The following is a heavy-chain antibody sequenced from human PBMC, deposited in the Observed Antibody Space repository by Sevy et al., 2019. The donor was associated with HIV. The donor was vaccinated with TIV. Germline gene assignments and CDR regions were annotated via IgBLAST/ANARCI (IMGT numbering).Heavy chain of an antibody. V-gene: IGHV3-7*01. J-gene: IGHJ4*02. Sequence: GGSLRLSCVASGFSLNNYWMNWVRQAPGKGLEWVANINQDGSVKYYVDSVRGRFTISRDNARNLVFLQMSSLRVDVSALYYCVRAIAKDGSFWGQGTLVTVSS. CDR2: INQDGSVK. D-gene: IGHD6-13*01. CDR3: VRAIAKDGSF. CDR1: GFSLNNYW.